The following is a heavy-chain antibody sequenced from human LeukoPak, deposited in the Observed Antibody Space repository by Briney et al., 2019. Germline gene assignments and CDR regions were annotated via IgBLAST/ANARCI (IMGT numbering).Heavy chain of an antibody. J-gene: IGHJ3*02. CDR2: IYYSGST. CDR3: AREYGGDAFDI. D-gene: IGHD4/OR15-4a*01. V-gene: IGHV4-59*01. Sequence: SETLSLTCTVSGGSISSYYWSWLWQPPGKGLEWIGYIYYSGSTNYNPSLKSRVTISVDTSKNQFSLKLSSVTAADTAVYYCAREYGGDAFDIWGQGTMVTVSS. CDR1: GGSISSYY.